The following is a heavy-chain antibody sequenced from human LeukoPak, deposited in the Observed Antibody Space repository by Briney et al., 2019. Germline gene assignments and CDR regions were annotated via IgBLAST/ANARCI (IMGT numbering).Heavy chain of an antibody. Sequence: PGGTLRLSCAASGFTFSSYGMSWVRQAPGKGLVWVSRINSDGTYTNYADSVKGRFTISRDNSKNTLFLQMNSLRAEDTAVYFCARIQRARGVTYMDVWGKGTTVTISS. CDR3: ARIQRARGVTYMDV. J-gene: IGHJ6*03. V-gene: IGHV3-74*01. D-gene: IGHD3-10*01. CDR1: GFTFSSYG. CDR2: INSDGTYT.